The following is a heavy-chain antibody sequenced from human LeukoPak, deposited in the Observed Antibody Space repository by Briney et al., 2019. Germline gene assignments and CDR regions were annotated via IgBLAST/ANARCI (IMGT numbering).Heavy chain of an antibody. J-gene: IGHJ4*02. V-gene: IGHV3-23*01. CDR2: ISGSGGST. CDR3: AKSSRHILGYPLDY. CDR1: GFTFSSYA. D-gene: IGHD3-10*02. Sequence: GGSLRLSCVASGFTFSSYAMSWVRQAPGKGLEWVSAISGSGGSTYYADSVKGRFTISRDNSKNTLYLQMNSLRAEDTAVYYCAKSSRHILGYPLDYWGQGTLVTVSS.